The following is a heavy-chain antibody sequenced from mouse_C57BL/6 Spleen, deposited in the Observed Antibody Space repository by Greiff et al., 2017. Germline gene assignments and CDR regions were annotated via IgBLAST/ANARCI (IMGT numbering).Heavy chain of an antibody. V-gene: IGHV5-4*03. CDR1: GFTFSSYA. D-gene: IGHD1-1*01. CDR3: ARGGDGSSYWDFDV. Sequence: EVKLVESGGGLVKPGGSLKLSCAASGFTFSSYAMSWVRQTPEKGLEWVATISDGGSYTYYPDNVKGRITISRDNAKNNLYLQLSHLKAEDTAMYDWARGGDGSSYWDFDVWGTGTTVTVSS. CDR2: ISDGGSYT. J-gene: IGHJ1*03.